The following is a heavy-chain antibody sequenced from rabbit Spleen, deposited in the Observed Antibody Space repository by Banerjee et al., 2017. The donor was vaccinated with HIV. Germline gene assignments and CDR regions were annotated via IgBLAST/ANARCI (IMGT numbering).Heavy chain of an antibody. Sequence: QEQLEESGGGLVKPEGSLTLTCMSSGLDFSSSYWICWVRQSPGKGLEWITCIDVGSSGFIYSATWATGRFTISRTSSTTVALQMTSLTAADTATYFCARDTGRSSYYADHFDLWDPGTLVTVS. V-gene: IGHV1S45*01. CDR2: IDVGSSGFI. CDR3: ARDTGRSSYYADHFDL. D-gene: IGHD1-1*01. J-gene: IGHJ4*01. CDR1: GLDFSSSYW.